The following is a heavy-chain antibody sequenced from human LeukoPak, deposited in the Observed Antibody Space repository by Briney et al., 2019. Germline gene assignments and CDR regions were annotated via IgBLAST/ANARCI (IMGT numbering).Heavy chain of an antibody. Sequence: PSETLSLTCTVSGGSISSSSYYWGWIRQPPGKGLEWIGSIYYSGSTYYNPSLKSRVTISVDTSKNQFSLKLSSVTAADTAVYYCAREWFGELLSGYNWFDPWGQGTLVTVSS. D-gene: IGHD3-10*01. CDR2: IYYSGST. CDR3: AREWFGELLSGYNWFDP. V-gene: IGHV4-39*01. J-gene: IGHJ5*02. CDR1: GGSISSSSYY.